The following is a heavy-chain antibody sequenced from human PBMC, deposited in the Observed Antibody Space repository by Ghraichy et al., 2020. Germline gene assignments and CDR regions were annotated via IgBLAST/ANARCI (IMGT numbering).Heavy chain of an antibody. CDR3: ARDIGTGTTGGMDV. Sequence: ASVKVSCKASGYTFSAYHIHWVRQAPGQGLEWIGILNPTGGSTTYSHHFEDRVTLTRDTSTRTVYMDLRSLRSDDTAVYYCARDIGTGTTGGMDVWGQGTTVTVSS. CDR2: LNPTGGST. D-gene: IGHD1-14*01. V-gene: IGHV1-46*03. J-gene: IGHJ6*02. CDR1: GYTFSAYH.